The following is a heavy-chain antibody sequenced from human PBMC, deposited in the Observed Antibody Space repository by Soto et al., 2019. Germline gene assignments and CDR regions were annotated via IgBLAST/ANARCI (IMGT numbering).Heavy chain of an antibody. J-gene: IGHJ6*02. CDR3: VRDADETAIVPAPWLV. D-gene: IGHD2-21*02. V-gene: IGHV4-4*02. Sequence: LSLTCAVSGGSISSSHWWGWVRQAPGKGLEWIGEIYHSGSTNYNPSLKSRITMSVDKSKNQFSVNLSSVTAADTAVYYCVRDADETAIVPAPWLVWGRGTMVTVSS. CDR1: GGSISSSHW. CDR2: IYHSGST.